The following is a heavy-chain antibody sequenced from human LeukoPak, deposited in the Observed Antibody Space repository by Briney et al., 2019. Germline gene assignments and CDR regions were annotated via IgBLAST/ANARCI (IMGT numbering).Heavy chain of an antibody. V-gene: IGHV3-23*03. D-gene: IGHD4-17*01. CDR2: IFASGSTT. Sequence: GGSLRLSCAASGFTFSGYAMNWVRQAPGKGLEWVSLIFASGSTTKYADSVKGRFTISRDNSRNRMYLQMYSLRAEDSAIFYCARDPYGDYYFDSWGQGTLVTVSS. J-gene: IGHJ4*02. CDR1: GFTFSGYA. CDR3: ARDPYGDYYFDS.